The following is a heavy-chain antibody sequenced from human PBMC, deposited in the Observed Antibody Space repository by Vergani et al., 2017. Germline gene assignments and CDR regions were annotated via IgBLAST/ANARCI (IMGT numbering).Heavy chain of an antibody. D-gene: IGHD3-16*01. CDR2: LYTSGST. Sequence: QLQLQESGPGLVKPSETLSLTCTVSGGSISSSSYYWGWIRQPPGKGLEWIGSLYTSGSTNYNPSLKSRVTMTRDTSISTAYMELSRLTSDDTAVYYCARVKGGYWGQGTLVTVSS. V-gene: IGHV4-39*02. CDR3: ARVKGGY. J-gene: IGHJ4*02. CDR1: GGSISSSSYY.